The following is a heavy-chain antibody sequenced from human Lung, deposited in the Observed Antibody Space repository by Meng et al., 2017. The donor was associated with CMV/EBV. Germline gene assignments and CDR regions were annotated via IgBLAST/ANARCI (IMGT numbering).Heavy chain of an antibody. Sequence: EXXKISCKGSGYNFDNYWIGWVRQMPGKGLEWMGLIYPGDSDTRYSPAFQGQVTISADKSISTAYLQWSGLKAPDTAMYYCARRGSTWFVDYSGQGTLVTVFS. V-gene: IGHV5-51*01. CDR2: IYPGDSDT. CDR3: ARRGSTWFVDY. J-gene: IGHJ4*02. CDR1: GYNFDNYW. D-gene: IGHD3-10*01.